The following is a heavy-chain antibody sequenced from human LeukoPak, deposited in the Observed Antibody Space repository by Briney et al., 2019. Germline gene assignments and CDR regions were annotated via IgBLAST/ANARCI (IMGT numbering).Heavy chain of an antibody. Sequence: PGGSLRLSCAASGFIFRSYWMVWVRRAPGKGRGWGASIDEHGLKTYYAASVTGRFTISKDTAKNSLDLQMNSLRAEDTAVYYCARDGITCTRDYWGQGALVTVSS. CDR1: GFIFRSYW. CDR2: IDEHGLKT. V-gene: IGHV3-7*01. J-gene: IGHJ4*02. CDR3: ARDGITCTRDY. D-gene: IGHD1-7*01.